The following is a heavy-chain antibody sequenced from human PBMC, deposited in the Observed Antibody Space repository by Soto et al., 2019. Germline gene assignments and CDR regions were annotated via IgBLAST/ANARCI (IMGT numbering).Heavy chain of an antibody. CDR1: GFTFSSYS. CDR2: ISSSSSYI. CDR3: ARDAMITFGGVISPFDY. D-gene: IGHD3-16*02. J-gene: IGHJ4*02. Sequence: GGSLRLSCAASGFTFSSYSMNWVRQAPGKGLEWVSSISSSSSYIYYADSVKGRFTISRDNAKNSLYLQMNSLRAEDTAVYYCARDAMITFGGVISPFDYWGQGTLVTVSS. V-gene: IGHV3-21*01.